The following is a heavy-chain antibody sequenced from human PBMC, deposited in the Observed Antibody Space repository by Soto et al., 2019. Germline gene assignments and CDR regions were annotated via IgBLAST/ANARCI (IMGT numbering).Heavy chain of an antibody. J-gene: IGHJ6*02. Sequence: ASVKVSCKASGYTFTRSGISWVRQAPGQGLEWMGWISGYNGDTNYAQKFQDRVSMTIDTSTGTAYMELRSLTSDDTAIYYCAKNGQPPYYYYGREVWGQGTKVT. V-gene: IGHV1-18*01. CDR2: ISGYNGDT. D-gene: IGHD2-8*01. CDR3: AKNGQPPYYYYGREV. CDR1: GYTFTRSG.